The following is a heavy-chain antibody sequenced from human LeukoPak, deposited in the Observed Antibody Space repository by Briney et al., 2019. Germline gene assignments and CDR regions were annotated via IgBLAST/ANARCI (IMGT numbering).Heavy chain of an antibody. CDR1: GFTFSSSW. J-gene: IGHJ4*02. D-gene: IGHD3-10*01. CDR2: RRSDGSEK. Sequence: GGSLRLSCAASGFTFSSSWMTWVRQAPGQGLEWIASRRSDGSEKTSVNSVKGRFTLYRYTGKNTLYLQMYTLRAEGTPVYYCARGPTNGPAFDYRGQGTLVSVSS. CDR3: ARGPTNGPAFDY. V-gene: IGHV3-7*01.